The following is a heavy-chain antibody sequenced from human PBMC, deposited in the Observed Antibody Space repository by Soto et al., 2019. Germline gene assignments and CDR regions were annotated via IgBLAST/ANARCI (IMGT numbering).Heavy chain of an antibody. CDR2: IIPLFRKT. Sequence: QVQLVQSGAEVKRPGSSVKVSCKASGDMFRNSAFTWVRQAPGQGLAWMGVIIPLFRKTDVAQKFQGRLNLTADESTSSLYMEVSSLTSEDTAVYYCARARLSNGDPNIYFFYGLDVWGQGTTITVSS. D-gene: IGHD3-10*01. J-gene: IGHJ6*02. CDR3: ARARLSNGDPNIYFFYGLDV. V-gene: IGHV1-69*01. CDR1: GDMFRNSA.